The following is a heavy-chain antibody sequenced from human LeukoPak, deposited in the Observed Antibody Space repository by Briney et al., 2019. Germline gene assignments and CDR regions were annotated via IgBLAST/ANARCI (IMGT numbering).Heavy chain of an antibody. CDR1: GYTFTSYA. Sequence: ASVKVSCKASGYTFTSYAMNWVRQAPGQGLEWMGWINPNNGGTKYAQNFQGRVTMTRDTSISTAYMELSRLRSDDTAVYYCARERNAFDIWGQGTMVAVSS. CDR2: INPNNGGT. CDR3: ARERNAFDI. V-gene: IGHV1-2*02. J-gene: IGHJ3*02.